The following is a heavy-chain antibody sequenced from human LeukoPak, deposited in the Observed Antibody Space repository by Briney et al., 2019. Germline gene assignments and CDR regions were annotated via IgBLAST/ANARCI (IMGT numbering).Heavy chain of an antibody. V-gene: IGHV1-46*01. CDR2: INPSGGST. CDR3: ARSRPPKPDIVVVPAAMRRYNWFDP. CDR1: GYTFTSYY. Sequence: ASVKVSCKASGYTFTSYYMHWVRQAPGQGLEWMGIINPSGGSTSYAQKFQGRVTMTRDTSTSTVYMELSSLRSGDTAVYYCARSRPPKPDIVVVPAAMRRYNWFDPWGQGTLVTVSS. J-gene: IGHJ5*02. D-gene: IGHD2-2*01.